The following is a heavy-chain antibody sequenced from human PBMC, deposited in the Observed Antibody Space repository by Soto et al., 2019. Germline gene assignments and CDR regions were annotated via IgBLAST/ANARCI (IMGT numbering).Heavy chain of an antibody. Sequence: ASVKVSCKVSGYTLTELSMHWVRQAPGKGLEWMGGFDPEDGETIYAQKFQGRVTMTEDTSTDTVYMELSSLRSEDAAVYYRARALAVAYSPPLLWGQGTLVTVSS. CDR2: FDPEDGET. D-gene: IGHD6-19*01. CDR3: ARALAVAYSPPLL. CDR1: GYTLTELS. J-gene: IGHJ4*02. V-gene: IGHV1-24*01.